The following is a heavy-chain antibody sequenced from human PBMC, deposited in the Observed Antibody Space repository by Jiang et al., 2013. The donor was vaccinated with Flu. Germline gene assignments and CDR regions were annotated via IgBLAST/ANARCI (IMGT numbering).Heavy chain of an antibody. D-gene: IGHD3-10*01. Sequence: VSLIYSGDNTDYADSVKGRFIISRDNSKNTLFLQMNSLRAEDTAVYYCARVDGSTGYYYHYGMDVWGQGTTVTVSS. J-gene: IGHJ6*02. V-gene: IGHV3-53*01. CDR2: IYSGDNT. CDR3: ARVDGSTGYYYHYGMDV.